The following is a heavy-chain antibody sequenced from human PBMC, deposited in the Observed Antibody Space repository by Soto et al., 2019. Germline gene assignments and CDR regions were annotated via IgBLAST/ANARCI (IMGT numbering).Heavy chain of an antibody. CDR2: ISSRSYTI. CDR1: GFSFSTYS. CDR3: ARGGSSSDTGIDV. V-gene: IGHV3-48*02. Sequence: EVQLVESGGGLVQPGGSLRLSCAASGFSFSTYSMNWVRQAPGKGLEWVSYISSRSYTIYYVDSVKGRFTISRDNAKNSLYLQMNSLRDEDTAVYYWARGGSSSDTGIDVWGQGTTVTVSS. D-gene: IGHD6-6*01. J-gene: IGHJ6*02.